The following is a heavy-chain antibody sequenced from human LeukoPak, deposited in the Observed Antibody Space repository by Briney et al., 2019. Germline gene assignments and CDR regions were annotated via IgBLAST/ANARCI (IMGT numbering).Heavy chain of an antibody. CDR1: GFAFNIYG. V-gene: IGHV3-30*02. J-gene: IGHJ4*02. CDR2: VKSDGISK. D-gene: IGHD6-13*01. Sequence: GGSLRLSCAGSGFAFNIYGLHWIRQAPGEGLEWVAFVKSDGISKYYADSVKGRFSISRDNSANTLFLEMNSLRPDDTAVYYCAKPIRSSSSSDYWGQGTLVTVSS. CDR3: AKPIRSSSSSDY.